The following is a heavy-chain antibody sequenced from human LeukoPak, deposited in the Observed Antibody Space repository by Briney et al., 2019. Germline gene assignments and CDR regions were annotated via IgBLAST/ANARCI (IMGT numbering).Heavy chain of an antibody. D-gene: IGHD2-21*02. V-gene: IGHV4-39*01. CDR1: GGSISSSSYY. CDR3: TSCYSDWFDP. J-gene: IGHJ5*02. CDR2: IYCSGST. Sequence: SETLSLTCTVSGGSISSSSYYWGWIRQPPGKGLEWIGSIYCSGSTYYNPSLKSRVTISVDTSKNQFSLKLSSVTAADTAVYYCTSCYSDWFDPWGQGTLVTVSS.